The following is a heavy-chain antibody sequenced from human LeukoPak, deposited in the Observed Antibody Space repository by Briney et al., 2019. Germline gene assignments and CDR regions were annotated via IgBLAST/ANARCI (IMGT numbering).Heavy chain of an antibody. Sequence: GSLRLSCAASGFTFSNYSMNWVRQAPGTGLEWVSSISSSSSYIYYADSVKGRFTISRDNAKNSLYLQMNSLRAEDTAVYYCVTAAGLGVYYFDYWGQGTLVTVSS. J-gene: IGHJ4*02. CDR1: GFTFSNYS. CDR3: VTAAGLGVYYFDY. D-gene: IGHD6-13*01. CDR2: ISSSSSYI. V-gene: IGHV3-21*01.